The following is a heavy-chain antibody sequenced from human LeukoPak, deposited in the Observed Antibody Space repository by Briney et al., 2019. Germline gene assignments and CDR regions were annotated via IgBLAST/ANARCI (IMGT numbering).Heavy chain of an antibody. CDR3: ARYIVSYPHDAFDI. CDR1: GGSISSYY. V-gene: IGHV4-59*01. Sequence: PSETLSLTCTVSGGSISSYYWSWIRQPPGKGLEWIGYIYYSGSTSYNPSLKSRVTISVDTSKKQFSLKLSSVTAADTAFYYCARYIVSYPHDAFDIWGQGTMVTVSS. CDR2: IYYSGST. J-gene: IGHJ3*02. D-gene: IGHD1-26*01.